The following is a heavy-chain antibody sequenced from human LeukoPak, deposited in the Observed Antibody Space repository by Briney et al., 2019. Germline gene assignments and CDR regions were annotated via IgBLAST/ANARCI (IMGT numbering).Heavy chain of an antibody. CDR3: ARARRGSYGGDWGGYYYGMDV. CDR2: IYYSGST. Sequence: SETLSLTCTVSGGSISSYYWSWIRQPPGKGLEWIGYIYYSGSTNYNPSLKSRVTISVDTSKNQFSLKLSSVTAADTAVYYCARARRGSYGGDWGGYYYGMDVWGQGTTVTVSS. V-gene: IGHV4-59*01. CDR1: GGSISSYY. J-gene: IGHJ6*02. D-gene: IGHD2-21*02.